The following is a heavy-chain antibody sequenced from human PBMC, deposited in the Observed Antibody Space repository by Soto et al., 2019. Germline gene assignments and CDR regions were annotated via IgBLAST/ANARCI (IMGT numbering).Heavy chain of an antibody. CDR3: ATSFGSGYRAFDY. D-gene: IGHD3-10*01. Sequence: QVQLVQSGAEVKKPGSSLRVSCKASGDTFNFYTINWVRQAPGLGLEWLGRIIPYLSVSNYAQKFQGRVTXTXYXXTNTAYMEVRSLRSEDTAMYYCATSFGSGYRAFDYWGQGALVTVSS. V-gene: IGHV1-69*02. CDR2: IIPYLSVS. J-gene: IGHJ4*02. CDR1: GDTFNFYT.